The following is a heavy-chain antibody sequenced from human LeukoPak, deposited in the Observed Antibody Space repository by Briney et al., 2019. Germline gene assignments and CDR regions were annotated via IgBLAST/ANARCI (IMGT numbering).Heavy chain of an antibody. Sequence: ASVKVSCKASGYTFTSYGTTWVRQAPGQGLEWMGWMSAYNGYTNSAQKLQGRVTMTTDTSTSTAYMELRSLRSDDTAVYYCARGGSSGWRTPNDDYWGQGTLVTVSS. CDR1: GYTFTSYG. CDR2: MSAYNGYT. CDR3: ARGGSSGWRTPNDDY. D-gene: IGHD6-19*01. V-gene: IGHV1-18*01. J-gene: IGHJ4*02.